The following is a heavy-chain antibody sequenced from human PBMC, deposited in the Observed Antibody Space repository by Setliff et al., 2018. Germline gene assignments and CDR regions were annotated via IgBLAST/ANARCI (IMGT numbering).Heavy chain of an antibody. D-gene: IGHD2-15*01. Sequence: SETLSLTCTVSGGSISSYYWSWIRQPPGKGLEWIGSISYSGTTYHNRSLRSRVTISIDTSKNQFSLKVTSVAAADTAVYYRASRSGVVEDPPRQVILDDGFDIWGQGTMVTVSS. V-gene: IGHV4-59*08. CDR3: ASRSGVVEDPPRQVILDDGFDI. J-gene: IGHJ3*02. CDR2: ISYSGTT. CDR1: GGSISSYY.